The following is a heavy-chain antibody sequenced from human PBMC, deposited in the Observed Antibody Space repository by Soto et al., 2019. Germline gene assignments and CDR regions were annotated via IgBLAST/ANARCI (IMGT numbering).Heavy chain of an antibody. CDR1: GGSVSSGSYY. D-gene: IGHD4-17*01. CDR3: ARERTYGDLPFDY. CDR2: IYYSGST. J-gene: IGHJ4*02. Sequence: SETLSLTCTVSGGSVSSGSYYWSWIRQPPGKGLEWIGYIYYSGSTNYNPSLKSRVTISVDTSKNQFSLKLSSVTAADTAVYYCARERTYGDLPFDYWGQGTLVTVS. V-gene: IGHV4-61*01.